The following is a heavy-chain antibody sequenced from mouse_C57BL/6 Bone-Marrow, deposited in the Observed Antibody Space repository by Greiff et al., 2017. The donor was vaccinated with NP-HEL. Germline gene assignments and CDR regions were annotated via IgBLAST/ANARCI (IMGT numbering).Heavy chain of an antibody. V-gene: IGHV7-3*01. CDR2: IRNNANGYTT. CDR3: ARSYYSNLYYAMDY. CDR1: GFTFTDYY. Sequence: EVKLMESGGGLVQPGGSLSLSCAASGFTFTDYYMSWVRQPPGKALEWLGFIRNNANGYTTEYSASVKGRFTISRDNSQSILYLQMNALRAEDSTTYYCARSYYSNLYYAMDYWGQGTSVTVSS. J-gene: IGHJ4*01. D-gene: IGHD2-5*01.